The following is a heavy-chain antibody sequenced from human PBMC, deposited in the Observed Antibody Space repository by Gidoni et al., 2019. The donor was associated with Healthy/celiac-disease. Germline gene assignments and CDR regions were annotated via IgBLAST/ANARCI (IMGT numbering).Heavy chain of an antibody. J-gene: IGHJ4*02. V-gene: IGHV3-23*01. D-gene: IGHD6-19*01. CDR1: GLTFSSYA. Sequence: EVQLLESGGGLVQPGGTLRLSCAASGLTFSSYAMSWVRQAPGKGLEWFAAIRGSGGSTYYADSVKGRFTISRDNSKNPLYLQMNSLRAEDTAVYYCAKAWYSSGWYNYYYFDYWGQGTLVTVSS. CDR2: IRGSGGST. CDR3: AKAWYSSGWYNYYYFDY.